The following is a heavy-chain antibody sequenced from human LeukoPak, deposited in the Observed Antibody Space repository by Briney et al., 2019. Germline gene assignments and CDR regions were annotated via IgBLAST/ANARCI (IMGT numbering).Heavy chain of an antibody. CDR2: ISYDGSNK. V-gene: IGHV3-30*18. D-gene: IGHD6-13*01. J-gene: IGHJ4*02. Sequence: PGGSLRLSCAASGFTFSSYGMHWVRQAPGKGLEWVALISYDGSNKYYADSVKGRCTISRDNSKNTLYLQMNSLRAEDTAMYYCAKDRNSRWKWTIDYWGQGTLVTVSS. CDR1: GFTFSSYG. CDR3: AKDRNSRWKWTIDY.